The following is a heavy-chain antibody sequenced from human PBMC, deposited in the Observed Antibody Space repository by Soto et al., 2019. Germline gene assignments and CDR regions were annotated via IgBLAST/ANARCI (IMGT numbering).Heavy chain of an antibody. J-gene: IGHJ4*02. D-gene: IGHD4-17*01. CDR3: AGLGTTYYVDY. V-gene: IGHV3-64*01. CDR1: GFTFSSYA. CDR2: INSNGGST. Sequence: EVQLVESGGGLVQPGGSLRLSCAASGFTFSSYAMHWGRQAPGKGLECVSAINSNGGSTYYANSVKGRFTISRDNSKNSLYLQMGSLRAEDMAVYYCAGLGTTYYVDYWGQGTLVTVSS.